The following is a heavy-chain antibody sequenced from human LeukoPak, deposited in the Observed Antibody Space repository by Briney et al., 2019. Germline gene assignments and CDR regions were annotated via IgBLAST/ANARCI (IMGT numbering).Heavy chain of an antibody. CDR2: ISHSGNT. CDR1: GGAVNSYY. J-gene: IGHJ6*03. D-gene: IGHD2-2*01. V-gene: IGHV4-59*02. CDR3: ARGAVVPAASFGYYYYYYYMDV. Sequence: PSETLSLTCTVSGGAVNSYYWSWIRQTPGKGLEWIGYISHSGNTDYAPSLKSRVTMSLDTSKNQFSLKLSSVTAADTAVYYCARGAVVPAASFGYYYYYYYMDVWGKGTTVTVSS.